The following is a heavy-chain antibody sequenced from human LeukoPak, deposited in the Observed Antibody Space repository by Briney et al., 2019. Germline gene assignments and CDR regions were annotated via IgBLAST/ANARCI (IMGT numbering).Heavy chain of an antibody. CDR2: INPNGGGT. V-gene: IGHV1-2*02. D-gene: IGHD7-27*01. J-gene: IGHJ4*02. CDR1: GYTFTGYY. Sequence: ASVKVSCKASGYTFTGYYIHWVRQAPGQGVEWMGWINPNGGGTNYAQKFQGRVTITRDTSVSTAYMELSRLRSDDTAVYYCARDWGSLTGDVGGVDYWGQGTLVTVSS. CDR3: ARDWGSLTGDVGGVDY.